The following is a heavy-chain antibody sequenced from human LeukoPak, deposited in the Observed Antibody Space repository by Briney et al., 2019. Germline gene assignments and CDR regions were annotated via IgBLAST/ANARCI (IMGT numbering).Heavy chain of an antibody. J-gene: IGHJ5*02. CDR3: AKAGTYYASGSFSDH. V-gene: IGHV3-64*04. CDR1: GFTFSSYA. Sequence: GGSLRLSCSASGFTFSSYAMHWVRQAPGKGLEYVSAISSNGGSTYYADSVKGRFTISRDNSKNTLYLQMKSLRVEDTAVYYCAKAGTYYASGSFSDHWGQGTLVTVSS. D-gene: IGHD3-10*01. CDR2: ISSNGGST.